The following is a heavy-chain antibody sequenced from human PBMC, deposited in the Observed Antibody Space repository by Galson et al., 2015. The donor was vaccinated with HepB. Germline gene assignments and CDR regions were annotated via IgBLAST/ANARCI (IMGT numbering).Heavy chain of an antibody. CDR3: ARGTGTFDY. J-gene: IGHJ4*02. Sequence: QSGAEVKKTGESLEISCKASGYTFTSYWIGWVRQTPGKGLEWIGVIYPGDSDIRYNASLEGQVTISADKSISTAYLQWTSLKASDSAMYYCARGTGTFDYWGQGSLVIVSS. CDR2: IYPGDSDI. V-gene: IGHV5-51*01. CDR1: GYTFTSYW. D-gene: IGHD7-27*01.